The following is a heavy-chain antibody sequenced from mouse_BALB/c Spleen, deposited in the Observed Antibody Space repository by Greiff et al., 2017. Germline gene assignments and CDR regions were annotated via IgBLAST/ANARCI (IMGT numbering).Heavy chain of an antibody. J-gene: IGHJ4*01. V-gene: IGHV3-2*02. CDR2: ISYSGST. CDR1: GYSITSDYA. CDR3: ARLGYDYAMDY. Sequence: VQLQQSGPGLVKPSQSLSLTCTVTGYSITSDYAWNWIRQFPGNKLEWMGYISYSGSTSYNPSLKSRISITRDTSKNQFFLQLNSVTTEDTATYYCARLGYDYAMDYWGQGTSVTVSS. D-gene: IGHD2-14*01.